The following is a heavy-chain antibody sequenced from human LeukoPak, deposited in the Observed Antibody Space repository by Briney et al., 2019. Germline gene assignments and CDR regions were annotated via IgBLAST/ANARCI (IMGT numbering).Heavy chain of an antibody. V-gene: IGHV3-23*01. Sequence: GGSLRLSCAASGSTFSSYAMSWVRQAPGKGLEWVSAISGSGGSTYYADSVKGRFTISRDNSKNTLYLQMNSLRAEDTAVYYCAKDPSPYCGGDCYPIWGQGTLVTVSS. CDR1: GSTFSSYA. CDR2: ISGSGGST. CDR3: AKDPSPYCGGDCYPI. J-gene: IGHJ4*02. D-gene: IGHD2-21*02.